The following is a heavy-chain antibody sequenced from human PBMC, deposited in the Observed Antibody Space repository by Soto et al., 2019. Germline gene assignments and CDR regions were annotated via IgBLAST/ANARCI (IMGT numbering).Heavy chain of an antibody. Sequence: PGGSLRLSCVASGCSFDSFDMHWVRQAPGKGLEWVAVVSYNGRSKYYADSVKGRFAISRDNSRNTLYLQMNSLRADDTAVYYCAKVQGDYGDYRLTNWGPGTMSTVST. D-gene: IGHD4-17*01. CDR1: GCSFDSFD. CDR2: VSYNGRSK. CDR3: AKVQGDYGDYRLTN. J-gene: IGHJ4*02. V-gene: IGHV3-30*09.